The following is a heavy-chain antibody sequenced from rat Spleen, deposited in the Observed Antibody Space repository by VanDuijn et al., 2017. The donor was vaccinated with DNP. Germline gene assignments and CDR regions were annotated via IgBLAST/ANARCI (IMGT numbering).Heavy chain of an antibody. D-gene: IGHD3-4*01. CDR2: IIYDGSST. Sequence: SSLKLSCAASGFTFSDYNMAWVRQAPKKGLEWVATIIYDGSSTYYGDSVKGRFTISRDNAKSTLYLQMDSLRSEDTATYYCATLDNPLCGWGQGVMVTVSS. J-gene: IGHJ2*01. CDR3: ATLDNPLCG. V-gene: IGHV5S10*01. CDR1: GFTFSDYN.